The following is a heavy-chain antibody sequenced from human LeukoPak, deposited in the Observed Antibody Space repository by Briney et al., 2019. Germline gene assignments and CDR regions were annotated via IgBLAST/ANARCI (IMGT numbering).Heavy chain of an antibody. D-gene: IGHD6-19*01. CDR2: INHSGST. CDR3: ARVGSGWYDCYMDV. V-gene: IGHV4-34*01. Sequence: SETLSLTCAVYGGSFSGYYWGWIRQPPGKGLEWIGEINHSGSTNYNPSLKSRVIISVDTSKNQFSLKLSSVTAADTAVYYCARVGSGWYDCYMDVWGKGTTVTVSS. CDR1: GGSFSGYY. J-gene: IGHJ6*03.